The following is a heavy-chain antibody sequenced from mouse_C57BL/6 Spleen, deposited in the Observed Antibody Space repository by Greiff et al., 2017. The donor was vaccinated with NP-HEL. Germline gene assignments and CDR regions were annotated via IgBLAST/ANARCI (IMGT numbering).Heavy chain of an antibody. J-gene: IGHJ3*01. Sequence: QVQLKESGAELAKPGASVKLSCKASGYTFTSYWMHWVKQRPGQGLEWIGYINPSSGYTKYNQKFKDKATLTADKSSSTAYMQLSSLTYEDSAVYYCARDSYYYGSTPWFAYWGQGTLVTVSA. D-gene: IGHD1-1*01. V-gene: IGHV1-7*01. CDR3: ARDSYYYGSTPWFAY. CDR1: GYTFTSYW. CDR2: INPSSGYT.